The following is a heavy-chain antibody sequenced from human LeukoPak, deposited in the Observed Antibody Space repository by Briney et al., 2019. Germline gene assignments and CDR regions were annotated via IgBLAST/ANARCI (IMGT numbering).Heavy chain of an antibody. CDR2: ISAYNGNT. CDR3: ARDMGDYYYHYYGMDV. Sequence: GASVKVSCKASGYTFTSYGISWVRQAPGQGLEWMGWISAYNGNTNYAQKLQGRVTMTTDTSTSTAYMELRSLRSDDTAVYYCARDMGDYYYHYYGMDVWGQGTTVTVSS. D-gene: IGHD4-17*01. J-gene: IGHJ6*02. V-gene: IGHV1-18*01. CDR1: GYTFTSYG.